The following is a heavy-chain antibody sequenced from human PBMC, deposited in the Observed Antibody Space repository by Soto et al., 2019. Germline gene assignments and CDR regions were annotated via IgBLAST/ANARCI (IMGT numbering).Heavy chain of an antibody. V-gene: IGHV4-59*01. CDR1: GGSISSYY. CDR3: ARADGSGSLGI. D-gene: IGHD3-10*01. CDR2: IYYSGST. J-gene: IGHJ3*02. Sequence: KPSETLSLTCTVSGGSISSYYWSWIRQPPGKGLEWIGYIYYSGSTNYNPSLKSRVTISVDTSKNQFSLKLSSVTAADTAVYYCARADGSGSLGIWGQGTMVTVSS.